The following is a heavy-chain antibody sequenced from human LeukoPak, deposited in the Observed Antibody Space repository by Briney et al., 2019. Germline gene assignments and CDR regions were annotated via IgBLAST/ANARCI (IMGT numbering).Heavy chain of an antibody. CDR1: GYSLSELS. CDR2: FTPEHGET. V-gene: IGHV1-24*01. CDR3: ATGDYGGIYFDF. Sequence: GASVKVSCKVSGYSLSELSVHWVQQAPGIGLEWMGGFTPEHGETTYAQNFHGRVTMTEDTSTGTAYMELSSLRSDDTAMYYCATGDYGGIYFDFWGRGTLVTVSP. D-gene: IGHD4-23*01. J-gene: IGHJ4*02.